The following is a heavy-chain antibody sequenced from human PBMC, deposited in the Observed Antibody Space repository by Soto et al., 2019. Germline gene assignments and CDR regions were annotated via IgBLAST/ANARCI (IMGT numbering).Heavy chain of an antibody. CDR2: ISYDGSNK. CDR3: ARAAIPYYYYYGMDV. V-gene: IGHV3-30-3*01. CDR1: GFTFSSYA. D-gene: IGHD2-2*02. J-gene: IGHJ6*02. Sequence: QVQLVESGGGVVQPGRSLRLSCAASGFTFSSYAMHWVRQAPGKGLEWVAVISYDGSNKYYADSVKGRFTISRDNSKNTLDLQMHSLRAEDTAVYYCARAAIPYYYYYGMDVWGQGTTVTVSS.